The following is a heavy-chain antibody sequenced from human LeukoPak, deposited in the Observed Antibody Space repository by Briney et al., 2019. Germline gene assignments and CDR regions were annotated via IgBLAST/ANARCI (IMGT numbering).Heavy chain of an antibody. Sequence: SETLSLTCTVSGGSVSRNGYYWTWIRQPPGKGLEWIGYIYHIVNTNYNPSLKSRVTISVDTSKNQFSLKLTSVTAADTAVYYCVKGWGDGSGSYSTVFAYWGQGALVTVSS. V-gene: IGHV4-61*08. D-gene: IGHD3-10*01. CDR1: GGSVSRNGYY. J-gene: IGHJ4*02. CDR3: VKGWGDGSGSYSTVFAY. CDR2: IYHIVNT.